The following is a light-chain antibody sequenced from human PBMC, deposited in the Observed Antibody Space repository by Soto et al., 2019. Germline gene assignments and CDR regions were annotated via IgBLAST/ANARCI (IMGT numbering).Light chain of an antibody. CDR2: DDD. J-gene: IGLJ1*01. Sequence: QSVLTQPPSVSAAPGQRVTISCYGSSSNIGGNSVSWYQQLPGTAPTLLIYDDDKRPSGIPDRFSGSKSGTSATLGITGFQTGDEADYYCGSWDSSLSAYVFGTGTKVTV. CDR3: GSWDSSLSAYV. V-gene: IGLV1-51*01. CDR1: SSNIGGNS.